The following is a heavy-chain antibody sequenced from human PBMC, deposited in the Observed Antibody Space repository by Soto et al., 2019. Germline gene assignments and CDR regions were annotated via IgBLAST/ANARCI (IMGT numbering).Heavy chain of an antibody. D-gene: IGHD2-21*02. J-gene: IGHJ4*02. CDR1: GGSISSGGYS. CDR2: IYHSGST. V-gene: IGHV4-30-2*01. CDR3: AAGVVTAKFYY. Sequence: TLSLTCVVSGGSISSGGYSWSWIRQPPGKGLEWIGYIYHSGSTYYNPSLKSRVTISVDRSKNQFSLKLSSVTAADTAVYYCAAGVVTAKFYYWGQGTLVTVSS.